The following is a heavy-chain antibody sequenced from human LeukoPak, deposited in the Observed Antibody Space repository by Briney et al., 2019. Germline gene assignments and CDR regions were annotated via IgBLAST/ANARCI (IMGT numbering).Heavy chain of an antibody. V-gene: IGHV1-24*01. CDR2: FDPEDGET. J-gene: IGHJ6*02. CDR1: GYTLTELS. CDR3: ARRHYYYYGMDV. Sequence: ASVKVSCKVSGYTLTELSMHWVRQAPGKGLEWMGGFDPEDGETIYAQKFQGRVTMTEDTSTDTAYMELSSLRSEDTAVYYCARRHYYYYGMDVWGQGTTVTVSS.